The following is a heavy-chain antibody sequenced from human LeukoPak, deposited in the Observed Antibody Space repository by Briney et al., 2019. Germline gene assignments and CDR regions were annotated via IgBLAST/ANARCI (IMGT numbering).Heavy chain of an antibody. CDR1: GFTFSSYA. D-gene: IGHD2-2*01. CDR2: ISGSGDFT. Sequence: GGSLRLSCAASGFTFSSYAMSWVRQAPGKGLEWVSAISGSGDFTYYADSVKGRFTISRDNPKNTLYLQMDSLRAEDTAVYYCAKGYCSSAACSLDSWGQGTLVTVSS. V-gene: IGHV3-23*01. J-gene: IGHJ4*02. CDR3: AKGYCSSAACSLDS.